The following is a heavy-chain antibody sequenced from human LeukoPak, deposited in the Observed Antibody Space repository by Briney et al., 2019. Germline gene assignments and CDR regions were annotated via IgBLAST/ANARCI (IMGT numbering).Heavy chain of an antibody. J-gene: IGHJ4*02. V-gene: IGHV3-33*01. CDR1: GFTFSSYG. D-gene: IGHD6-6*01. Sequence: PGGSLRLSCAASGFTFSSYGMHWVRQAPGKGLEWVAVIWYDGSNKYYADSVKGRFTISRDNSKNTLYLQMNSLRAEDTAVYYCASIAGYSSSADFDYWGQGTLDTVSS. CDR2: IWYDGSNK. CDR3: ASIAGYSSSADFDY.